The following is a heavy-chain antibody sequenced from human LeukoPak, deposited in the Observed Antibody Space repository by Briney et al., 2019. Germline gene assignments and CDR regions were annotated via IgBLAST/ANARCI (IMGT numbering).Heavy chain of an antibody. V-gene: IGHV1-18*01. CDR3: ARVHRSGWYLNWFDP. J-gene: IGHJ5*02. CDR1: GYTVTSYG. Sequence: SVKVSCKASGYTVTSYGITWVRRAPGQGRKWMGWISAYNGNTNHAEKLQDRVTMTTDTPTSTAYMELRGLRSDDTAVYYCARVHRSGWYLNWFDPWGQGTLVTVSS. D-gene: IGHD6-19*01. CDR2: ISAYNGNT.